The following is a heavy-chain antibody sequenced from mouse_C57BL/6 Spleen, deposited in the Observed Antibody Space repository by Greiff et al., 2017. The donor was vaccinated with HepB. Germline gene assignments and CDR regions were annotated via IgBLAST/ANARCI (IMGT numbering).Heavy chain of an antibody. J-gene: IGHJ1*03. V-gene: IGHV5-16*01. Sequence: EVQLQESEGGLVQPGSSMKLSCTASGFTFSDYYMAWVRQVPEKGLEWVANINYDGSSTYYLDSLKSRFIISRDNAKNILYLQMSSLKSEDTATYYCARVSRGYFDVWGTGTTVTVSS. CDR2: INYDGSST. CDR1: GFTFSDYY. CDR3: ARVSRGYFDV.